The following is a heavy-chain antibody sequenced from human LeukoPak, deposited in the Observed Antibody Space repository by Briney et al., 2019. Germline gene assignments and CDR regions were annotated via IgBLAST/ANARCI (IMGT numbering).Heavy chain of an antibody. CDR2: IYYSGST. V-gene: IGHV4-39*07. D-gene: IGHD6-19*01. CDR3: ARDVAGTGSYDY. Sequence: PSETLSLTCTVSGGSISSSSYYWGWIRQPPGKGLEWIGSIYYSGSTYYNPSLKSRVTISVDTSKNQFSLKLSSVTAADTAVYYCARDVAGTGSYDYWGQGTLVTVSS. J-gene: IGHJ4*02. CDR1: GGSISSSSYY.